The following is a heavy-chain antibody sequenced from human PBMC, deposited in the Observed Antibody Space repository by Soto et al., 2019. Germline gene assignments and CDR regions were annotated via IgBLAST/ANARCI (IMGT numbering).Heavy chain of an antibody. V-gene: IGHV3-9*01. Sequence: EVPLVESGGGLVQPGRSLRLSCAASGFTFDDYAMHWVRQAPGKGLEWVSGISWNSGSIGYADSVKGRFTISRDNAKNSLYLQMNSLRAEDTALYYCAKDIRSGYYYYGMDVWGQGTTVTVSS. CDR1: GFTFDDYA. CDR2: ISWNSGSI. J-gene: IGHJ6*02. CDR3: AKDIRSGYYYYGMDV.